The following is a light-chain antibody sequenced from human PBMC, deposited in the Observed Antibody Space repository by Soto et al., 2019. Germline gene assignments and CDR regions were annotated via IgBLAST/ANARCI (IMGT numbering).Light chain of an antibody. CDR2: AAS. CDR3: KQSYRTARS. V-gene: IGKV1-39*01. Sequence: DIQMTQSPSSLSASVGDRVTITCRASQSISIYLNWYQQKPVKAPKLLIYAASSLQSGVTSRFSDSRSGADLTLNIGLVQPEDFASYYCKQSYRTARSVGQSTKFETK. J-gene: IGKJ1*01. CDR1: QSISIY.